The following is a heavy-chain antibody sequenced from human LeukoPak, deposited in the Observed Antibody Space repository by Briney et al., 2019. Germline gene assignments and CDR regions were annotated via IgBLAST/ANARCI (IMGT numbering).Heavy chain of an antibody. CDR1: GFTFDDYA. D-gene: IGHD3-10*01. V-gene: IGHV3-9*01. Sequence: PGRSLRLSCAASGFTFDDYAMHWVRQAPGEGLEWVSGISWNSGSIGYADSVKGRFTISRDNAKNSLYLQMNSLRAEDTALYYCAKGARRYGSGSYYDYFDYWGQGTLVTVSS. J-gene: IGHJ4*02. CDR3: AKGARRYGSGSYYDYFDY. CDR2: ISWNSGSI.